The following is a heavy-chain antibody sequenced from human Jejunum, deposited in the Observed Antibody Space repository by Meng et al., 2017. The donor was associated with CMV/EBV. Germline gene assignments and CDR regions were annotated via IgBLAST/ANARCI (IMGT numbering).Heavy chain of an antibody. CDR1: GFTFSTYP. D-gene: IGHD3-16*02. CDR3: VRESPDTYRLDY. Sequence: SGFTFSTYPIHWVRQAPGKGLEWVAFVGFDGSRKYYADSVKGRFAVSRDNSDKTVYLQMNSLRGEDTAVYHCVRESPDTYRLDYWGQGTLVTVSS. J-gene: IGHJ4*02. CDR2: VGFDGSRK. V-gene: IGHV3-30*02.